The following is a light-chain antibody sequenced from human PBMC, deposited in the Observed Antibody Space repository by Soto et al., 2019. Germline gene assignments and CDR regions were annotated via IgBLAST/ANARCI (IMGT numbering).Light chain of an antibody. CDR3: QQSSSSPIT. J-gene: IGKJ5*01. V-gene: IGKV3D-15*01. CDR2: AAS. CDR1: HYVYSN. Sequence: EIVMTQSSATLSVCPGERATLSWTASHYVYSNVAWFRQKPGQAPRLLMYAASSRATGIPDRFTGSWSGTDCTLTISRLEAEDVAVYYCQQSSSSPITFGQGTRLEIK.